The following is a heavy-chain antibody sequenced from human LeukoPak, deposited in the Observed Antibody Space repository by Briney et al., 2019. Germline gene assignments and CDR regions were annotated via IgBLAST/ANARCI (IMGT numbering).Heavy chain of an antibody. CDR3: AKDMSRVVVTAIFLLRFYFDY. CDR2: IYSGGST. D-gene: IGHD2-21*02. Sequence: GGSLRLSSVASGFTVSNNYMSWVRQAPGKGLEWVSIIYSGGSTYYADSVKGRFTISRDNSKNTLYLQMNSLRAEDTAVYYCAKDMSRVVVTAIFLLRFYFDYWGQGTLVTVSS. CDR1: GFTVSNNY. V-gene: IGHV3-53*01. J-gene: IGHJ4*02.